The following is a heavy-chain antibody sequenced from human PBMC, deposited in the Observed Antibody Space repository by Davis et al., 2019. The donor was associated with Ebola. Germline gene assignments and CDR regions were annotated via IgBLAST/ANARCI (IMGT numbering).Heavy chain of an antibody. D-gene: IGHD1-1*01. CDR3: AKPVMTALTTGDY. Sequence: GESLKISCAVSGFTLSTNYISWARQAPGQGLQWVASVTASGGHTFYADSVKGRFTISRDISRSAVYLQMNGLRVEDTGVYYCAKPVMTALTTGDYCGQGTLVVVTS. V-gene: IGHV3-23*01. CDR1: GFTLSTNY. J-gene: IGHJ4*02. CDR2: VTASGGHT.